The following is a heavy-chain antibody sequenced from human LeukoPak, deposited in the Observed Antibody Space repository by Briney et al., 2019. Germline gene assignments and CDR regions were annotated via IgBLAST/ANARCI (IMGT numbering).Heavy chain of an antibody. CDR2: ISTSGSAT. CDR1: GFTFSDYY. CDR3: GRPFGGYEC. Sequence: PGGSLRLSCAASGFTFSDYYMSWIRQAPGKGLEWVSYISTSGSATYYADSVKGRFTISRDNVKNSVYLQMSSLRVEDTAVYYCGRPFGGYECWGQGTLVTVSS. D-gene: IGHD5-12*01. V-gene: IGHV3-11*01. J-gene: IGHJ4*02.